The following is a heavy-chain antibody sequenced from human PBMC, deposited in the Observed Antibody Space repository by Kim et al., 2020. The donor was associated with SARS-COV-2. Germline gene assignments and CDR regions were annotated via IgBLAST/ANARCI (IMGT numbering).Heavy chain of an antibody. CDR2: INHSGST. D-gene: IGHD3-10*01. CDR3: ARRGYLLLWFGELSDNNWFDP. Sequence: SETLSLTCAVYGGSFSGYYWSWIRQPPGKGLEWIGEINHSGSTNYNPTLKSRVTISVDTSKNQFSLKLSSVTAADTAVYYCARRGYLLLWFGELSDNNWFDPWGAGTLVTVSS. J-gene: IGHJ5*02. V-gene: IGHV4-34*01. CDR1: GGSFSGYY.